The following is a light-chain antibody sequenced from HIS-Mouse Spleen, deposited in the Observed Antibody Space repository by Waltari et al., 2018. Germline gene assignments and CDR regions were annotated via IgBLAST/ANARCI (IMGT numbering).Light chain of an antibody. CDR2: AAS. Sequence: DIQLTQSLSFLSASVGDRVIITCRASQGISSYLAWYQQKPWKAPKLLIYAASTLQSGVPSGFSNSGSETEFTLTVSSLQPEDFATYYCQQLNSYPPYTFGQGTKLGI. CDR3: QQLNSYPPYT. V-gene: IGKV1-9*01. CDR1: QGISSY. J-gene: IGKJ2*01.